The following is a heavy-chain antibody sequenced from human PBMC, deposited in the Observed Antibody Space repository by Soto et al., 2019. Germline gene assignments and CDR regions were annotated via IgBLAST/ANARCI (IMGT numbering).Heavy chain of an antibody. CDR3: AKGPRASSGSAY. Sequence: PGGSLRLSCAASGFTFSSYAMSWVRQAPGKGLELVSAISGSGGNTYYADSVKGRFAISRDNSKNTLYLQMNNLRAEDTAVYYCAKGPRASSGSAYWGQGTLVTVSS. V-gene: IGHV3-23*01. D-gene: IGHD3-10*01. CDR1: GFTFSSYA. CDR2: ISGSGGNT. J-gene: IGHJ4*02.